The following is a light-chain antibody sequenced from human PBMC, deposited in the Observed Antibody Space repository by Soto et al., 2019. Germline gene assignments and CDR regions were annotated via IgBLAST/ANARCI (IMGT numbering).Light chain of an antibody. CDR1: QSVTRN. J-gene: IGKJ2*01. CDR2: AAS. Sequence: DIVMTQSPATLSASPGGRATLSCRASQSVTRNLAWYQQKPAQAPRLLIYAASAKATSIPARFSGSGSGTEFTLTISSLQSEDFAVYYCQQYDDWPNTFGQGTKLEIK. V-gene: IGKV3-15*01. CDR3: QQYDDWPNT.